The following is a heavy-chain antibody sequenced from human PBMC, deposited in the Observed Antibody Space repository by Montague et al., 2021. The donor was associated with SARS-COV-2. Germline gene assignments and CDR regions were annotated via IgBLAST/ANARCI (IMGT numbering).Heavy chain of an antibody. Sequence: SLRLSCAASGFTFSGYSMNWVRQAPGKGLEWVSYISCSRYTIYYADSVKGRFTISRDNAKNSLYLQMNSLRDDDTAVYSCARERGACSSNSCYGAFYYGIDAWGQGTLVTVSS. CDR1: GFTFSGYS. V-gene: IGHV3-48*02. D-gene: IGHD2-2*01. J-gene: IGHJ6*02. CDR2: ISCSRYTI. CDR3: ARERGACSSNSCYGAFYYGIDA.